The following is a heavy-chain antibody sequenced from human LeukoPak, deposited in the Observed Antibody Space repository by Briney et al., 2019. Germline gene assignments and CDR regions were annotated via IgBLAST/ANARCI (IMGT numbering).Heavy chain of an antibody. J-gene: IGHJ4*02. V-gene: IGHV4-34*01. CDR2: INHSGST. Sequence: SETLSLTCAVYGGSFSGYYWSWIRQPPGKGLEWIGEINHSGSTNYNPSLKSRVTISVDTSKNQFSLKLSSVTAADTAVYFCARGFHGDNFDYWGQGTLVTVFS. D-gene: IGHD7-27*01. CDR3: ARGFHGDNFDY. CDR1: GGSFSGYY.